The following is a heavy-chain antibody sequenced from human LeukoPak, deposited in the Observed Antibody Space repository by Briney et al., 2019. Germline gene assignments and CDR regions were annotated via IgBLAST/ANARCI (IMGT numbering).Heavy chain of an antibody. CDR1: GFTFSSYW. D-gene: IGHD3-22*01. Sequence: GGSLRLSCAASGFTFSSYWMSWVRQAPGKGLEWVANIKQDGSEKYYVDSVKGRFTISRDNAKNSLYLQMNSLRAEDTAVYYCARVGRRGYYDSSGYYDYWGQGTLVTVSS. J-gene: IGHJ4*02. V-gene: IGHV3-7*01. CDR2: IKQDGSEK. CDR3: ARVGRRGYYDSSGYYDY.